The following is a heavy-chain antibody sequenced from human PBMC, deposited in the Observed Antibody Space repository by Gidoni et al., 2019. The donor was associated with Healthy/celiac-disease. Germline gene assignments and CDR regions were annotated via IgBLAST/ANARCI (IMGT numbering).Heavy chain of an antibody. CDR3: ARSPTDSGYDPSGMDV. Sequence: QVQLLQSGSEVKTPGSSVQFSCQASGATFSSYSISWVRQAPGQGLEWTGRIIPVLGIANYAQKFQGRVTITADKSTSTAYMELSSLRSEDTAVYYCARSPTDSGYDPSGMDVWGKGTTVTVSS. D-gene: IGHD5-12*01. V-gene: IGHV1-69*04. CDR1: GATFSSYS. J-gene: IGHJ6*04. CDR2: IIPVLGIA.